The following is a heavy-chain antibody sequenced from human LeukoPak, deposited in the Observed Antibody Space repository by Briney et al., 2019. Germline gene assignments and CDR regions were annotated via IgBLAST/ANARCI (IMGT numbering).Heavy chain of an antibody. CDR1: GGTFISYA. D-gene: IGHD3-22*01. CDR2: IIPIFGTA. V-gene: IGHV1-69*13. J-gene: IGHJ5*02. Sequence: SVKVSCKASGGTFISYAISWVRQAPGQGLEWMGGIIPIFGTANYAQKFQGRVTITADESTSTAYMELSSLRSEDTAVYYCAREMLGYYDSSGYQNWFDPWGQGTLVTVSS. CDR3: AREMLGYYDSSGYQNWFDP.